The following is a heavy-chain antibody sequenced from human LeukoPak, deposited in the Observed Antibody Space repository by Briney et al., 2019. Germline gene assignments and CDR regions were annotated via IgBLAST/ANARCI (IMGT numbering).Heavy chain of an antibody. D-gene: IGHD3-22*01. CDR3: TKSTMTLRFDY. CDR2: ISGGGDST. J-gene: IGHJ4*02. V-gene: IGHV3-43*02. Sequence: GGSLRLSCAASGFTLDDYAMHWVRQAPGKGLEWVALISGGGDSTYYADSVKGRFTISRDNSKNSLYLQMNSLTTEDTALYYCTKSTMTLRFDYWGQGTLDTVSS. CDR1: GFTLDDYA.